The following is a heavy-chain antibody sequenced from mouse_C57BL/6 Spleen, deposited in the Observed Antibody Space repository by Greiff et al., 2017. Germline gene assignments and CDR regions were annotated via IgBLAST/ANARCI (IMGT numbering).Heavy chain of an antibody. CDR3: TTVPRAAQAKRAWFAY. V-gene: IGHV14-1*01. CDR2: IDPEDGDT. D-gene: IGHD3-2*02. Sequence: VQLQQSGAELVRPGASVKLSCTASGFNIKDYYMHWVKQRPEQGLEWIGRIDPEDGDTEYAPKFQGKATMTADTSSNTAYLQLSSLTSEDTAVYYSTTVPRAAQAKRAWFAYWGQGTLVTVSA. CDR1: GFNIKDYY. J-gene: IGHJ3*01.